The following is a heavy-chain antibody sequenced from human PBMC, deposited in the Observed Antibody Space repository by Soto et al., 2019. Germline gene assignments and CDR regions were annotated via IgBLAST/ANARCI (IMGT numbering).Heavy chain of an antibody. CDR1: GDSISRSHL. D-gene: IGHD3-22*01. Sequence: QVQLQESGPGLVRPSGALSVTCAGSGDSISRSHLWSWVRQSPVKGLEWIGEISHSGITNYNPSLKSRVTISGDKSNNQLSLKLTSVTAAGTDVYYCARVRHDRGGVDHWGHGTLVSVSS. V-gene: IGHV4-4*02. CDR2: ISHSGIT. CDR3: ARVRHDRGGVDH. J-gene: IGHJ4*01.